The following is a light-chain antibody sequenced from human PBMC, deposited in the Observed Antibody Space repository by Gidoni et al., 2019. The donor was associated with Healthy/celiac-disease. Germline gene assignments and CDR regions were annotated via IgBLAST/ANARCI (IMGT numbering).Light chain of an antibody. CDR1: QSISSY. J-gene: IGKJ5*01. CDR3: QQSYSTPPVT. V-gene: IGKV1-39*01. CDR2: AAS. Sequence: DSQMTQSQSSLSASVGDRVTITCRASQSISSYLNWYQQKPGKAPKLLIYAASSLQSRVPSRFSGSGSGTDFTLTISSLQPEDFATYYCQQSYSTPPVTFGQGTRLEIK.